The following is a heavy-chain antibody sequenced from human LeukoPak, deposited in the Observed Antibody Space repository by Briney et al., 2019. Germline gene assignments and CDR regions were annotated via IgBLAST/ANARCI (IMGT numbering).Heavy chain of an antibody. V-gene: IGHV4-59*01. CDR2: IYSSGTT. CDR1: GGTIRDYF. J-gene: IGHJ5*02. D-gene: IGHD4-17*01. CDR3: ARTDYGDYWFDP. Sequence: SETLSLTCTVSGGTIRDYFWNCIRQPPGKGLAWIGHIYSSGTTNYNPSLMSRVTISLNTSKNQCSLKLTSVTAADTAVYYCARTDYGDYWFDPWGQGTLVTVSS.